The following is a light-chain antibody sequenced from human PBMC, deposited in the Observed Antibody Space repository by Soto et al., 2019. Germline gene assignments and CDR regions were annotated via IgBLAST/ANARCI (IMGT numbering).Light chain of an antibody. Sequence: DIQLNQSPSFLSSSVGDRVTITCRASQVISSYLAWYQQKPGKAPKLLIYAASTLQSGVPSRFSGSGSGTEFTLTISSLQPEDFATYYCQQYSTYPITFGQGRRLEIK. J-gene: IGKJ5*01. V-gene: IGKV1-9*01. CDR2: AAS. CDR3: QQYSTYPIT. CDR1: QVISSY.